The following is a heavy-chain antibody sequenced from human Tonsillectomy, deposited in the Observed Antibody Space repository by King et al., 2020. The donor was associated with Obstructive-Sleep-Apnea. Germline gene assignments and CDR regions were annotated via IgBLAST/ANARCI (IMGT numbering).Heavy chain of an antibody. D-gene: IGHD5-12*01. CDR1: GGSISSSSYY. V-gene: IGHV4-39*07. CDR3: VTXXGXXGXYXPYYFDN. CDR2: IYYSGST. Sequence: QLQESGPGLVKPSETLSLTCTVSGGSISSSSYYWGWIRQPPGKGLEWIGSIYYSGSTYYNPSLKSRVIISVDTSKNQFSLKLSSVTAADTAVYYCVTXXGXXGXYXPYYFDNWGQGTXVTVSS. J-gene: IGHJ4*02.